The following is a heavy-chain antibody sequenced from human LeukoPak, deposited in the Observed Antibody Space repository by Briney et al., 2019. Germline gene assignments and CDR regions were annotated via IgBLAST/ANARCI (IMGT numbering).Heavy chain of an antibody. CDR1: GGSISSYY. CDR3: ARGGVVVVAASFMRDSYNWFDP. Sequence: PSETLSLTCTVSGGSISSYYWSWIRQPAGKGLEWIGRIYTSGSTNYNPSLKSRVTMSVDTSKNQFSLKLSSVTAADTAVYYCARGGVVVVAASFMRDSYNWFDPWGRGTLVTVSS. J-gene: IGHJ5*02. CDR2: IYTSGST. V-gene: IGHV4-4*07. D-gene: IGHD2-15*01.